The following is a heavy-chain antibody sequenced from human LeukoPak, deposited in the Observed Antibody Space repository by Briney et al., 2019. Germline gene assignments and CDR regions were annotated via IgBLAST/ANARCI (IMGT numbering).Heavy chain of an antibody. J-gene: IGHJ1*01. Sequence: SETLYLTCTVSGGSISSSSYYWGWIRRPPGKGLEWIVSIYYSGSTYYNPSLKSRVTISVDTSKNQFSLKLSSVTAADTAVYYCAKDGDSRRPGDFQHWGQGTLVTVSS. V-gene: IGHV4-39*07. CDR3: AKDGDSRRPGDFQH. CDR1: GGSISSSSYY. D-gene: IGHD6-13*01. CDR2: IYYSGST.